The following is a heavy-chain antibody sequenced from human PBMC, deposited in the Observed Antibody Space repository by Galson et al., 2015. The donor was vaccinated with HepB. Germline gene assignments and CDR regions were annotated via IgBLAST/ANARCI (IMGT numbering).Heavy chain of an antibody. CDR2: INHNSGGT. Sequence: SCKASGYTFTGYSMHWLRQAPGQGLAWMGWINHNSGGTNYAQKIQGWVTMTRYTSISTAYMELSRLGSDATAVYYCARGEYQLLYFQHWGQGTLVTVSS. J-gene: IGHJ1*01. D-gene: IGHD2-2*01. CDR1: GYTFTGYS. CDR3: ARGEYQLLYFQH. V-gene: IGHV1-2*04.